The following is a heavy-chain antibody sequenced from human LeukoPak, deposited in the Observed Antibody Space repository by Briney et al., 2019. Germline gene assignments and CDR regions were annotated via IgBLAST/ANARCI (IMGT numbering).Heavy chain of an antibody. CDR3: TTVLTYYYGSGSYYKIPFDY. CDR2: IKGKTDGGTT. D-gene: IGHD3-10*01. J-gene: IGHJ4*02. Sequence: GGSLRLSCAASGFTFSNAWMSWVRQAPGKGLEWVGRIKGKTDGGTTDYAAPVKGRFTISRDDSKNTLYLQMNSLKTEDTAVYYCTTVLTYYYGSGSYYKIPFDYWGQGTLVTVSS. V-gene: IGHV3-15*01. CDR1: GFTFSNAW.